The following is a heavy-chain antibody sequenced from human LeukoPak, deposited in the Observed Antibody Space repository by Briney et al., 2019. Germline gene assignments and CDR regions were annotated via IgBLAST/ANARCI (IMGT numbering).Heavy chain of an antibody. CDR3: ARDVDRGVYYDSSGPYFDY. V-gene: IGHV3-20*04. J-gene: IGHJ4*02. CDR2: INWNGGST. CDR1: GFTFDDYG. Sequence: GGSLRLSCAASGFTFDDYGMSWVRQAPGKGLEWVSGINWNGGSTGYADSVKGRFTISRDNAKNSLYLQMNSLRAEDTALYYCARDVDRGVYYDSSGPYFDYWGQGTLVTVSS. D-gene: IGHD3-22*01.